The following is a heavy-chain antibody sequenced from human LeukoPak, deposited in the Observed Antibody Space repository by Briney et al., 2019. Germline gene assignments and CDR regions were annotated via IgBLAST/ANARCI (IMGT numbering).Heavy chain of an antibody. CDR1: GGPISSYY. V-gene: IGHV4-59*08. CDR3: ARHVFDILTGYSYYFDY. Sequence: SETLSLTCTVSGGPISSYYWSWIRQPPGKGLEWIGYIYYSGSTDYNPSLKSRVTISVDTSKNQFSLKLSSVTAADTAVYYCARHVFDILTGYSYYFDYWGQGTLVTVSS. J-gene: IGHJ4*02. D-gene: IGHD3-9*01. CDR2: IYYSGST.